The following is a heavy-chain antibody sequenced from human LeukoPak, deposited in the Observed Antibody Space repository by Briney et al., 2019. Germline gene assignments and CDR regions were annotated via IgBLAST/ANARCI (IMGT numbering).Heavy chain of an antibody. CDR1: GFSFSTYD. Sequence: PGGSLRLSCAASGFSFSTYDMTWVRQAPGKGLEWVSAISGSVSSTNYADSVKGRFTISRDNSKNTLYLQMNILRAEDTAVYYCAKNTSGSYFDYWGQGTLVTVSS. V-gene: IGHV3-23*01. J-gene: IGHJ4*02. CDR3: AKNTSGSYFDY. D-gene: IGHD1-26*01. CDR2: ISGSVSST.